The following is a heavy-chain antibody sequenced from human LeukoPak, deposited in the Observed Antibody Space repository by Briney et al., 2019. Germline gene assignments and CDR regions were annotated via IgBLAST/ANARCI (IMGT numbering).Heavy chain of an antibody. Sequence: ASVKVSCTASGYTFTGYYMHWVRQPPGQGVEWVGWINPNSGGTNYAQKFQGRVTMTRDTSISTAYMELSRLRSDDTAVYYCARFTMVRGVIDYWGQGTLVTVSS. J-gene: IGHJ4*02. D-gene: IGHD3-10*01. CDR2: INPNSGGT. CDR1: GYTFTGYY. CDR3: ARFTMVRGVIDY. V-gene: IGHV1-2*02.